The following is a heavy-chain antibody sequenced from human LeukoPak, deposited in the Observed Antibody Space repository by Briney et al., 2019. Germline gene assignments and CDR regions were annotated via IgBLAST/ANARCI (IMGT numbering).Heavy chain of an antibody. V-gene: IGHV3-7*01. D-gene: IGHD1-26*01. CDR2: IKQDGSEK. J-gene: IGHJ3*02. CDR3: ALLGAFDI. CDR1: GFTFSSYA. Sequence: GGSLRLSCAASGFTFSSYAMSWVRQAPGKGLEWVANIKQDGSEKYYVDSVKGRFTISRDNAKNSLYLQMNSLRAEDTAVYYCALLGAFDIWGQGTMVTVSS.